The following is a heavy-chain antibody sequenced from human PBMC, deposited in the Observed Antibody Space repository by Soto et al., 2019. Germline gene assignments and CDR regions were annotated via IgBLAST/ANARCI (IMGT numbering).Heavy chain of an antibody. CDR3: ARDTYYYDSSGYYPHLDY. D-gene: IGHD3-22*01. J-gene: IGHJ4*02. V-gene: IGHV3-11*01. CDR2: ISSSGSTI. CDR1: GSTFSDYY. Sequence: GGSLRLSCAASGSTFSDYYMSWIRQAPGKGLEWVSYISSSGSTIYYADSVKGRFTISRDNAKNSLYLQMNSLRAEDTAVYYCARDTYYYDSSGYYPHLDYWGQGTLVTVSS.